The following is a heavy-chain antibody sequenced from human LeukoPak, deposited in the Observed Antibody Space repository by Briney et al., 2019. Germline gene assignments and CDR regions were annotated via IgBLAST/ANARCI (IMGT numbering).Heavy chain of an antibody. V-gene: IGHV3-48*01. CDR2: ISSSSGSI. CDR3: ARSSTWIYLTPDY. D-gene: IGHD5-12*01. J-gene: IGHJ4*02. CDR1: GFTFSSYS. Sequence: GGSLRLSCAASGFTFSSYSMTWVRQAPGKGLEWVSHISSSSGSIYYADSVKGRFTISRDNAKNSLYLQMNSLRAEDTAVYYCARSSTWIYLTPDYWGQGTLVTVSS.